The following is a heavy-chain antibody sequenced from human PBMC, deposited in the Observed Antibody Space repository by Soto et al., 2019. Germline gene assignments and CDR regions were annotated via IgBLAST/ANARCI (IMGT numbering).Heavy chain of an antibody. CDR1: GASISSTYW. CDR3: ARYNAASGTYYFDF. CDR2: INHRGSA. D-gene: IGHD6-13*01. V-gene: IGHV4-4*02. Sequence: SETLSLTCAVSGASISSTYWWSWVRQPPGKGPEWIGEINHRGSANYNPSLKSRVTISVDISKSQFSLRLTSVTAADTAVYYCARYNAASGTYYFDFWGQGALVNVSS. J-gene: IGHJ4*02.